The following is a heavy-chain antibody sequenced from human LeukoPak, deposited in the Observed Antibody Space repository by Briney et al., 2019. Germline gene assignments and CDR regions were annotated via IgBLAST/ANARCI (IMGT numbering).Heavy chain of an antibody. CDR3: ARVGAAAGPYYFDY. CDR2: INAGNGNT. V-gene: IGHV1-3*01. J-gene: IGHJ4*02. CDR1: GYTFTNYA. D-gene: IGHD6-13*01. Sequence: ASVKVSCKATGYTFTNYAMHWVRQAPGQRLEWMGWINAGNGNTKYSQKFQGRVTITRDTSASTAYMELSSLRSEDTAVYYCARVGAAAGPYYFDYWGQGTLVTVSS.